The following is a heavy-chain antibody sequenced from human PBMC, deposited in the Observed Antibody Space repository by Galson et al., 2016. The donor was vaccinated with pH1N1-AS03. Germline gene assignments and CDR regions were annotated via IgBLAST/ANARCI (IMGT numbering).Heavy chain of an antibody. CDR1: GFTFSIYA. CDR3: ARGRGSPHRFDP. J-gene: IGHJ5*02. Sequence: SLRLSCAASGFTFSIYAMHWVRQAPGKGLEWVSGVGGVDGSLWYAESVKGRFTVSRDNSKGTLDLQMNSLRADDTAVYYCARGRGSPHRFDPWGQGTLVTVSS. CDR2: VGGVDGSL. V-gene: IGHV3-23*01. D-gene: IGHD1-26*01.